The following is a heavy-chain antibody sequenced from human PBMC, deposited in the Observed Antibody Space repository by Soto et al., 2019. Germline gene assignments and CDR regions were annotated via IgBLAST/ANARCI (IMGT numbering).Heavy chain of an antibody. V-gene: IGHV4-59*01. CDR3: ARTTTIGHYYGMDV. D-gene: IGHD1-1*01. CDR2: IYYSGST. Sequence: LTCTVSGGSISSYYWSWIRQPPGKGLEWIGYIYYSGSTNYNPSLKSRVTISVDTSKNQFSLKLSSVTAADTAVYYCARTTTIGHYYGMDVWGQGTTVTVSS. J-gene: IGHJ6*02. CDR1: GGSISSYY.